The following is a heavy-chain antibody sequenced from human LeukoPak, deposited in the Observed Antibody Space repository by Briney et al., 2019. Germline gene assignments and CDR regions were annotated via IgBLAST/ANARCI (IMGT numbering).Heavy chain of an antibody. J-gene: IGHJ4*02. V-gene: IGHV4-61*02. CDR3: ARATGYFDY. CDR1: GGSISSGSYY. CDR2: IYTSGST. Sequence: SETLSLTYTVSGGSISSGSYYWSWIRQPAGKGLEWIGRIYTSGSTNYNPSLKSRVTISVDTSKNQFSLKLSSVTAADTAVYYCARATGYFDYWGQGTLVTVSS.